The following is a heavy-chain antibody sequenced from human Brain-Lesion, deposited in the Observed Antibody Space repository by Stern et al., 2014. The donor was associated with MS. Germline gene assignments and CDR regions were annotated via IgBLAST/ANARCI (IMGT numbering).Heavy chain of an antibody. CDR3: ARHDSVPRPSQLYSARDRGPGYFDY. Sequence: VQLVESGPGLVKPSETLSLTCTVSGGSISSSTYYWAWIRQPPGKGLEWIGNIYYSGFTYYNPSLKSRVTISVDMFKNQFFLKLSSVTAADTAIYYCARHDSVPRPSQLYSARDRGPGYFDYWGQGTLVTVSS. CDR2: IYYSGFT. D-gene: IGHD1-26*01. J-gene: IGHJ4*02. CDR1: GGSISSSTYY. V-gene: IGHV4-39*01.